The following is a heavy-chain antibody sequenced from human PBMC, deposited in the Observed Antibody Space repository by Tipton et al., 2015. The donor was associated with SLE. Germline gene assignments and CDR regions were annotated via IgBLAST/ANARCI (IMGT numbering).Heavy chain of an antibody. V-gene: IGHV3-30*04. CDR1: GFNFSSFA. Sequence: SLRLSCAASGFNFSSFAMHWVRQAPGKGLEWVAVISDDGSKKYYADSVKGRFTISRDNSKNTLYLQMNSLRAEDMAVYYCARTKGLGYCSSTSCKGYFDYWGQGTLVTVSS. D-gene: IGHD2-2*01. CDR3: ARTKGLGYCSSTSCKGYFDY. J-gene: IGHJ4*02. CDR2: ISDDGSKK.